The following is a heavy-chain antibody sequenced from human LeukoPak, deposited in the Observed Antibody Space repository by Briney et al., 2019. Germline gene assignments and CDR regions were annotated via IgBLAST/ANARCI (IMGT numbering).Heavy chain of an antibody. CDR2: IYFSGGT. J-gene: IGHJ4*02. D-gene: IGHD5-18*01. CDR3: ARGSGNSYGYPFDY. V-gene: IGHV4-4*07. Sequence: PSETLSLTCTVSGGSITSYYWSWIRQPAGKGLEWIGRIYFSGGTDYNPSLKSRVTMSVDSSKTQFSLKSSSVTAADTAIYYCARGSGNSYGYPFDYWGQGTLVTVSS. CDR1: GGSITSYY.